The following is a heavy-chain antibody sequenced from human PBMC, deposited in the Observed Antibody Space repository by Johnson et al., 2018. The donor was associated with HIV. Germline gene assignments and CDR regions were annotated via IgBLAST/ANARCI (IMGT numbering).Heavy chain of an antibody. D-gene: IGHD6-6*01. V-gene: IGHV3-30*04. Sequence: QVQLVESGGGVVQPGRSLRLSCAASGFTFSNYPMHWVRQAPGKGLEWVAVISFDGSNKYYADSVKGRFTISRDNSKNTLYLQMNSLRAEDTALYYCARDRGAARDAFDIWGQGTMVTVSS. J-gene: IGHJ3*02. CDR3: ARDRGAARDAFDI. CDR2: ISFDGSNK. CDR1: GFTFSNYP.